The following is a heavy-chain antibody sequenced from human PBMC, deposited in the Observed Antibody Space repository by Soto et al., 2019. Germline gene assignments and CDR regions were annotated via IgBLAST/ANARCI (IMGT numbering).Heavy chain of an antibody. D-gene: IGHD3-9*01. Sequence: GGSLRLSYAASGFTFSDHYMDWVRQDSGKGLEWVGRIRNKANSYTAEYAASVKGRFTVSRDDSKNSLYLEMNSLKIDDTALYYCVRAGTGFQLDYWGQGTLVTVSS. CDR2: IRNKANSYTA. V-gene: IGHV3-72*01. CDR1: GFTFSDHY. J-gene: IGHJ4*02. CDR3: VRAGTGFQLDY.